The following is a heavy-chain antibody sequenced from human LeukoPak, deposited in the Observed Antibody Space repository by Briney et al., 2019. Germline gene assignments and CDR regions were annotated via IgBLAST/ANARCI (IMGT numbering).Heavy chain of an antibody. V-gene: IGHV3-53*01. D-gene: IGHD6-19*01. CDR3: ARGRFSGPDDY. Sequence: GGSLRLSCAVSEFSASSNYTNWVRQAPGKGLEWVSVIYSGGATYYADSVRGRFTISRDNSKNMVSLQMTSLGAEDTAVYYCARGRFSGPDDYWGQGTLVTVSS. CDR2: IYSGGAT. J-gene: IGHJ4*02. CDR1: EFSASSNY.